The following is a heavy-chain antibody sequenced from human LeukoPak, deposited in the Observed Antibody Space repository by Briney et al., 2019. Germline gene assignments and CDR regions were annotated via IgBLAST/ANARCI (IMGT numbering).Heavy chain of an antibody. CDR1: GFSFSSHW. Sequence: GGSLRLSCAASGFSFSSHWMSWVRQAPGKGLEWVGNIQPDGSEQYPVDSVKGRFTISRDNARNSMFLQMNSLRVEDTAVYYCARDWFHAIDYWGQGTLVTVSS. V-gene: IGHV3-7*01. CDR2: IQPDGSEQ. CDR3: ARDWFHAIDY. J-gene: IGHJ4*02. D-gene: IGHD2/OR15-2a*01.